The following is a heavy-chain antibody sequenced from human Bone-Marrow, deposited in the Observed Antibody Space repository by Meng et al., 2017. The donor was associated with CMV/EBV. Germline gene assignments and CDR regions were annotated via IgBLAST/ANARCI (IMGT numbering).Heavy chain of an antibody. D-gene: IGHD3-22*01. Sequence: GESLKISCAASGFTFSSYSMNWVRQAPGKGLEWVSSISSSSSYIYYADSVKGRFTISRDNAKNSLYLQMNSLRAGDTAVYYCARDQGPYYYDSSGYPPDAFDIWGQGTMVTVSS. J-gene: IGHJ3*02. V-gene: IGHV3-21*01. CDR1: GFTFSSYS. CDR3: ARDQGPYYYDSSGYPPDAFDI. CDR2: ISSSSSYI.